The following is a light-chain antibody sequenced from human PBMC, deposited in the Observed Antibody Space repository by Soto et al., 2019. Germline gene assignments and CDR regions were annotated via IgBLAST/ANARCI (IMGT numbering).Light chain of an antibody. CDR2: AAS. CDR3: QQIHVAPVT. J-gene: IGKJ1*01. CDR1: QSISRY. V-gene: IGKV1-39*01. Sequence: DIQMTQSPSSLSASVGDRVTITCRASQSISRYLNWYQQKPGKAPRLLVYAASNLQSGVPSRFSGIESSTYFILTISSLLHQDFATYYCQQIHVAPVTFGHGTKVEIK.